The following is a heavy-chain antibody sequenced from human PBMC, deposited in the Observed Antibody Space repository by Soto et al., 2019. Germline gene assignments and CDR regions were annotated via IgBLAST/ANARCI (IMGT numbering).Heavy chain of an antibody. D-gene: IGHD3-10*01. J-gene: IGHJ5*02. CDR1: GGSFSGYY. Sequence: SETLSLTCAVYGGSFSGYYWSWIRQPPGKGLEWIGEINHSGSTNYNPSLKSRVTISVDTSKKQFSLKLSSVTAADTAVYYCARRVLLSLQNRLDPWGTGPLATVSS. CDR2: INHSGST. CDR3: ARRVLLSLQNRLDP. V-gene: IGHV4-34*01.